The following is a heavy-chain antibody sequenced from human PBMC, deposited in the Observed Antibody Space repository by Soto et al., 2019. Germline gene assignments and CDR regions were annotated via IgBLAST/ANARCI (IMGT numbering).Heavy chain of an antibody. J-gene: IGHJ6*02. CDR2: IYPGDSDT. CDR3: ARHGIVTGINDYGMDV. CDR1: RYTFTSYW. V-gene: IGHV5-51*01. Sequence: GESLKISCKGSRYTFTSYWIGWVRQMPGKGLEWMGIIYPGDSDTRYSPSFQGQVTISADKSISTAYLQWSSLKASDTAMYYCARHGIVTGINDYGMDVWGQGTTVTVS. D-gene: IGHD3-9*01.